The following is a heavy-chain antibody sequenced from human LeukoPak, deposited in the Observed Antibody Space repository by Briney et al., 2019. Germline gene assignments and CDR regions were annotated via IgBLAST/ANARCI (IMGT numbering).Heavy chain of an antibody. Sequence: PGGSLRLSCAASGFSFSSYGMHWVRQAPGKGLEWVAFIRYDGSNKYYADSVKGRFTISRDNSKNTLYLQMNSLRAEDTAVYYCALLGRGYDNWFDPWGQGTLVTVSS. J-gene: IGHJ5*02. V-gene: IGHV3-30*02. CDR2: IRYDGSNK. D-gene: IGHD1-26*01. CDR1: GFSFSSYG. CDR3: ALLGRGYDNWFDP.